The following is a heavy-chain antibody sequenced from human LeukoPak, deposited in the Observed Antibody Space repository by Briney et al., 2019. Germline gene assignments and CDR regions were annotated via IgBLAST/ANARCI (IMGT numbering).Heavy chain of an antibody. CDR1: GFTFSSYG. CDR3: AKRSAGCSGGSCYRKSPGRWDYFDY. CDR2: ISYDGSNK. D-gene: IGHD2-15*01. Sequence: PGGSLRLSCAASGFTFSSYGMHWVRQAPGKGLEWVAVISYDGSNKYYADSVKGRFTISKDNSKNTLYLQMNSLRAEDTAVYYCAKRSAGCSGGSCYRKSPGRWDYFDYWGQGTLVTVSS. V-gene: IGHV3-30*18. J-gene: IGHJ4*02.